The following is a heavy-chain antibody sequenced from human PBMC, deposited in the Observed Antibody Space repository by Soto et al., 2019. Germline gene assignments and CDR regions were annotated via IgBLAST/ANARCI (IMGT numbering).Heavy chain of an antibody. J-gene: IGHJ5*02. CDR1: GGSFSGYY. CDR3: ERILVEDGWSGYYLNWFDP. Sequence: SETLSLTCAVYGGSFSGYYWSWIRQPPGKGLEWIGEINHSGSTNYNPSLKSRVTISVDTSKNQLYLKLSSVTAADTAVYYCERILVEDGWSGYYLNWFDPWGKGTLVTVSS. V-gene: IGHV4-34*01. D-gene: IGHD3-3*01. CDR2: INHSGST.